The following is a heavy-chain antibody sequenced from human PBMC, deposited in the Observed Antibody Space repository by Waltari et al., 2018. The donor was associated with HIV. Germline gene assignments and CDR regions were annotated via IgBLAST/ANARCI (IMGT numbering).Heavy chain of an antibody. V-gene: IGHV5-51*03. CDR1: GYSFTSYW. D-gene: IGHD1-26*01. J-gene: IGHJ3*01. Sequence: EVQLVQSGAEMKKPGDSLKISCKASGYSFTSYWIGWVRQMPGRGLEWMGVVYPSDSDITYSPPFRGQVTISVDTSISVAYLQWRSLKASDTAIYFCARRLVGADGFEVWGQGTLVTVSS. CDR2: VYPSDSDI. CDR3: ARRLVGADGFEV.